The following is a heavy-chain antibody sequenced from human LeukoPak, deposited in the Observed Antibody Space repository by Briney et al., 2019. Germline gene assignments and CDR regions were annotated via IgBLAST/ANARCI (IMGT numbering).Heavy chain of an antibody. V-gene: IGHV3-30*03. CDR2: ISYDGTRR. CDR1: GFSFTCCG. CDR3: ARKNEQGVTDY. J-gene: IGHJ4*02. D-gene: IGHD1-1*01. Sequence: GESLKISCAASGFSFTCCGMHWVRQAPGKGLEWVAVISYDGTRRYYADSMKGRFTISRDNAKNTVYLHMDSLRAEDTAVYYCARKNEQGVTDYWGQGALVTVSS.